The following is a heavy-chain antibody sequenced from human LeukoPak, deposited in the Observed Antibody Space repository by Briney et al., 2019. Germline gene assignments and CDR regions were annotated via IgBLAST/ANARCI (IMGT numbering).Heavy chain of an antibody. D-gene: IGHD2-2*01. CDR2: ISSSASTI. CDR3: ARGGRYQLARFDY. J-gene: IGHJ4*02. CDR1: GFTFSDYY. Sequence: KPGGSLRLSYAASGFTFSDYYMSWIRQAPGKGLEWVSYISSSASTIYYADSVKGRFTISRDNGKNSLYLLMNSLRAEDTAVYYCARGGRYQLARFDYWGQGTLVTVSS. V-gene: IGHV3-11*01.